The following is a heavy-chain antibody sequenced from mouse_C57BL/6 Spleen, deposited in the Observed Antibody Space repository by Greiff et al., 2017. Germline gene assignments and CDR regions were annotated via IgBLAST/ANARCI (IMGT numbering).Heavy chain of an antibody. CDR2: INPNNGGT. J-gene: IGHJ2*01. CDR1: GYTFTDYY. CDR3: ARPYYGNYIDY. Sequence: VQLQQSGPELVKPGASVKISCKASGYTFTDYYMNWVKQSHGKSLEWIGDINPNNGGTSYNQKFKGKATLTVDKSSSTAYMELRSLTSEDSAVYYCARPYYGNYIDYWGQGTTLTVSS. V-gene: IGHV1-26*01. D-gene: IGHD2-10*01.